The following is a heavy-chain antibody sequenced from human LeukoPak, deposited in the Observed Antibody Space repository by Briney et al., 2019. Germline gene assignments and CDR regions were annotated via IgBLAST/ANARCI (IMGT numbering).Heavy chain of an antibody. CDR2: IKSKTDGGTT. J-gene: IGHJ6*02. CDR3: TTITDIVVVPAAMSVDYYYYGMDV. CDR1: GFTFSSYW. D-gene: IGHD2-2*01. Sequence: GGSLRLSCAASGFTFSSYWMHWVRQAPGKGLEWVGRIKSKTDGGTTDYAAPVKGRFTISRDDSKNTLYLQMNSLKTEDTAVYYCTTITDIVVVPAAMSVDYYYYGMDVWGQGTTVTVSS. V-gene: IGHV3-15*01.